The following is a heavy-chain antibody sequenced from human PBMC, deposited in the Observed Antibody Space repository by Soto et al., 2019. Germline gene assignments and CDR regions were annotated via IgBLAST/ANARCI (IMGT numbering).Heavy chain of an antibody. V-gene: IGHV3-23*01. Sequence: GGSLRLSCAASGFTFNNYAMNWVRQAPGRGLEWVSIISPNGDSTYYADSVKGRFTISRDNSKNTLYLQMNTLGAEDTAVYYCARDGIGGTVFRGYLDYWGRGTVVTVSS. D-gene: IGHD1-7*01. J-gene: IGHJ4*02. CDR2: ISPNGDST. CDR1: GFTFNNYA. CDR3: ARDGIGGTVFRGYLDY.